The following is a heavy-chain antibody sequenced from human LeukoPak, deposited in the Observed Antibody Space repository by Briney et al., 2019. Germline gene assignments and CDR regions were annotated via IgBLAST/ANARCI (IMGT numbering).Heavy chain of an antibody. CDR1: GFTFSSYA. CDR2: ISGSGGST. J-gene: IGHJ4*02. V-gene: IGHV3-23*01. Sequence: GGSLRLSCAASGFTFSSYAMSWVRQAPGKGLEWVSAISGSGGSTYYADSVKGRFTISRDNSKNTLYLQVNSLRAEDTAVYYCAIRRSGYSSSWNFDYWGQGTLVTVSS. CDR3: AIRRSGYSSSWNFDY. D-gene: IGHD6-13*01.